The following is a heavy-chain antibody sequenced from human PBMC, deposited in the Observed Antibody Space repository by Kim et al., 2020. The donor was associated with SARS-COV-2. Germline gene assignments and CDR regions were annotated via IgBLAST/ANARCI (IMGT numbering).Heavy chain of an antibody. CDR1: GGTFSSYV. D-gene: IGHD3-10*01. CDR2: IIPILGIA. J-gene: IGHJ6*04. CDR3: ARAYGSGNPAGTYYYGMDV. V-gene: IGHV1-69*04. Sequence: SVKVSCKASGGTFSSYVISWVRQAPGQGLEWMGRIIPILGIANYAQKFQGRVTITADKSTSTAYMELSSLRSEDTAVYYCARAYGSGNPAGTYYYGMDVWGKGTTVTVSS.